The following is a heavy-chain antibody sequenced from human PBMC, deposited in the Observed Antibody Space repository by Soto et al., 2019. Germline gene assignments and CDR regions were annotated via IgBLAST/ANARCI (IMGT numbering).Heavy chain of an antibody. CDR3: AKSEGSGSYYNRDWYFDL. Sequence: EVQLVESGGGLVQPGRSLRLSCAASGFTFDDYAMHWVRQAPGKGLEWVSGISWNSGSIGYADSVKGRFTISRDNAKNSLYLQMNSLRAEDTALYYCAKSEGSGSYYNRDWYFDLWGRGTLVTVSS. CDR2: ISWNSGSI. J-gene: IGHJ2*01. CDR1: GFTFDDYA. D-gene: IGHD3-10*01. V-gene: IGHV3-9*01.